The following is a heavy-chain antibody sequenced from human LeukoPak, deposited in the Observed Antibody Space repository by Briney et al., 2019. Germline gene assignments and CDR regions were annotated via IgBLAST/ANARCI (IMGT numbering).Heavy chain of an antibody. Sequence: ETGGSLRLSCAVSGFTFSNYGMHWVRQAPGKGLEWVTSIRYDGSNKYYADSVKGRFTISRDNSKNTLYLQVHSLRAEDTAVYYCARGAYYNILTGYRGRFLGFDYWGQGTLVTVSS. CDR3: ARGAYYNILTGYRGRFLGFDY. V-gene: IGHV3-30*02. CDR1: GFTFSNYG. D-gene: IGHD3-9*01. CDR2: IRYDGSNK. J-gene: IGHJ4*02.